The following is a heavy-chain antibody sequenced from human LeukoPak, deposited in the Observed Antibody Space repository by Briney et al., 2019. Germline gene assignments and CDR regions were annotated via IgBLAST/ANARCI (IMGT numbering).Heavy chain of an antibody. V-gene: IGHV4-59*12. CDR1: GGSISSYY. D-gene: IGHD6-19*01. CDR2: IYYSGST. J-gene: IGHJ4*02. CDR3: ARGAAGTTDPTRFDY. Sequence: SETLSLTCTVSGGSISSYYWSWIRQPPGKGLEWIGYIYYSGSTNYNPSLKSRVTISVDTSKNQFSLKLSSVTAADTAVYYCARGAAGTTDPTRFDYWGQGTLVTVSS.